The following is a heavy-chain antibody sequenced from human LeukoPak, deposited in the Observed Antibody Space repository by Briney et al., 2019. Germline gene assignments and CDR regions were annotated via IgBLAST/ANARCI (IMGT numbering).Heavy chain of an antibody. J-gene: IGHJ4*02. D-gene: IGHD4-17*01. V-gene: IGHV4-30-4*01. CDR1: GGSISSGDYY. CDR2: IYYSGST. CDR3: ARGNGDYSNFDY. Sequence: SQTLSLTCTVSGGSISSGDYYWSWIRQPPGKGLEGIGYIYYSGSTYYNPSLKSRVTISVDTSKNQFSLKLSSVTAADTAVYYCARGNGDYSNFDYWGQGTLVTVSS.